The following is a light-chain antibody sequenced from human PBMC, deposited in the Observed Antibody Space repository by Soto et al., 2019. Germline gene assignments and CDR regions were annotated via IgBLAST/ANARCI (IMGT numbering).Light chain of an antibody. V-gene: IGKV1-12*01. J-gene: IGKJ4*01. CDR2: AAS. CDR3: QQTKGFPLT. Sequence: DIQMTQSPSSLSASEGGRVTITCRASQDINKYLAWYQQIPGKAPKLLIFAASTLQSGIPSRFSASGSGTDFTLTVGGLQPEDAATYYCQQTKGFPLTFGGGTKVDIK. CDR1: QDINKY.